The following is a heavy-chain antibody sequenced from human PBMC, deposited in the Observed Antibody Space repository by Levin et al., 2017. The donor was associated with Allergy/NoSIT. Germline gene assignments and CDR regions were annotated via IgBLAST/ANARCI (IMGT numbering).Heavy chain of an antibody. CDR2: INPNSGGT. J-gene: IGHJ5*02. D-gene: IGHD2-8*02. V-gene: IGHV1-2*06. Sequence: ASVKVSCKASGYTFTGYYMHWVRQAPGQGLEWMGRINPNSGGTNYAQKFQGRVTMTRDTSISTAYMELSRLRSDDTAVYYCARDPVKLGYCTGGVCDSSGEPWGQGTLVTVSS. CDR1: GYTFTGYY. CDR3: ARDPVKLGYCTGGVCDSSGEP.